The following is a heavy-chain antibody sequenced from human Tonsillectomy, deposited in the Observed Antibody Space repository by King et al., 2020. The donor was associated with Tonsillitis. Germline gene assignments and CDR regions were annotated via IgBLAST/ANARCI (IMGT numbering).Heavy chain of an antibody. Sequence: VQLVESGGGLVQPGGSLRLSCAGSGFTFSDYWMHWVRQAPGKGLVWVSGINSDGSSIIYADSVKGRITITRDIAKNTLYLQMNGLRAEDTAVYYCARVTTGAFDIWGQGTMVTVPS. V-gene: IGHV3-74*01. CDR3: ARVTTGAFDI. J-gene: IGHJ3*02. D-gene: IGHD4-17*01. CDR2: INSDGSSI. CDR1: GFTFSDYW.